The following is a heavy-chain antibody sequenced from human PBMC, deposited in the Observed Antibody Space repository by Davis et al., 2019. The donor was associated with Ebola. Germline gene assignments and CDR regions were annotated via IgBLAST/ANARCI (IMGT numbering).Heavy chain of an antibody. CDR1: GYSFTTYW. J-gene: IGHJ4*02. V-gene: IGHV5-51*01. D-gene: IGHD6-6*01. Sequence: GESLKISCKASGYSFTTYWIVWVRQMPGKGLECMGIIFPGDSDTRYSPSFQGQVSLSVDKSLTTAYLQWGSLKASDSALYYCARGGFSTSSEYDYWGQGTLVTVSS. CDR3: ARGGFSTSSEYDY. CDR2: IFPGDSDT.